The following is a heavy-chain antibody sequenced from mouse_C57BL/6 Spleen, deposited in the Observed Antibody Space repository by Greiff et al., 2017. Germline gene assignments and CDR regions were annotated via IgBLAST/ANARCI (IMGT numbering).Heavy chain of an antibody. Sequence: EVKLMESGGGLVKPGGSLKLSCAASGFTFSSYAMSWVRQTPEKRLEWVATISDGGSYTYYPDNVKGRFTISRDNAKNNLYLQMSHLKSEDTAMYYCARRGDLFDYWGQGTTLTVSS. CDR1: GFTFSSYA. CDR2: ISDGGSYT. J-gene: IGHJ2*01. CDR3: ARRGDLFDY. V-gene: IGHV5-4*03.